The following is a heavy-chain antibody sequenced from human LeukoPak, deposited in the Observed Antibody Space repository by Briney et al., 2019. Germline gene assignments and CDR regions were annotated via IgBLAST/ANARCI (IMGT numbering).Heavy chain of an antibody. CDR3: AREAVVVPAALDY. CDR1: GFTLSSYC. CDR2: IWYDGSNK. V-gene: IGHV3-33*01. Sequence: GGSLRLSCVASGFTLSSYCMYWVRQAPGEGLEWGAVIWYDGSNKYYADSVKGRFTISRDNSKNTLYMQMNSLRAEDTAVYYCAREAVVVPAALDYWGQGTLVTVSS. J-gene: IGHJ4*02. D-gene: IGHD2-2*01.